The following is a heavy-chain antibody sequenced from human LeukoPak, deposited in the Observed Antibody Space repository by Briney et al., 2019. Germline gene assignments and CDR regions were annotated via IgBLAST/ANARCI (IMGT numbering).Heavy chain of an antibody. V-gene: IGHV1-69*13. Sequence: ASVKVSCKVSGYTLTELSMHWVRQAPGQGLEWMGGIIPIFGTANYAQKFQGRVTITADESTSTAYMELSSLRSEDTAVYYCARANGPHPWGWGQGTLVTVSS. CDR1: GYTLTELS. J-gene: IGHJ4*02. CDR2: IIPIFGTA. CDR3: ARANGPHPWG. D-gene: IGHD2-8*01.